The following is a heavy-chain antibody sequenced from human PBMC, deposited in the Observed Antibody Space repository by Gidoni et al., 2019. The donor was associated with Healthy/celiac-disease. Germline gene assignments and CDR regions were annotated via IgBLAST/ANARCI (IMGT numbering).Heavy chain of an antibody. V-gene: IGHV4-4*02. CDR1: GGPISSSTW. CDR2: IYHSGST. Sequence: QVPLQESGPGLVKPSGTLSLTCAVSGGPISSSTWWSWVRQPPGKGLEWIGEIYHSGSTNDNPSLKSRVTVSVDKSKNQFSLKLSSVTAADTAVYYCASCRTFYSGSGSPYGMDVWGQGTTVTVSS. J-gene: IGHJ6*02. CDR3: ASCRTFYSGSGSPYGMDV. D-gene: IGHD3-10*01.